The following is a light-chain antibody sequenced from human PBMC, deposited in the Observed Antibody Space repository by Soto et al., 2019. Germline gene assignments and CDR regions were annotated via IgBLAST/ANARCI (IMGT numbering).Light chain of an antibody. Sequence: EIVLTQSPGTLSLSPGERATLSCRASQSASSSYLAWYQQKPGQAPRLLIYGASSRATGIPDRFSGSGSGTDFTLTISRLEPVDFAVYYCQLYGSSPPVTFGQGTRLEIK. J-gene: IGKJ5*01. CDR1: QSASSSY. CDR3: QLYGSSPPVT. V-gene: IGKV3-20*01. CDR2: GAS.